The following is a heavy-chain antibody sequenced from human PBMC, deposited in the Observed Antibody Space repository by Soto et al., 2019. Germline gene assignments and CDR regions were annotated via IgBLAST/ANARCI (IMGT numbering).Heavy chain of an antibody. CDR3: ARESCSGGSCYSRYYGMDV. CDR2: ISYDGSNK. D-gene: IGHD2-15*01. V-gene: IGHV3-30-3*01. CDR1: GFTFSSYA. Sequence: XVALRLSCAASGFTFSSYAMHWVRQAPGKGLEWVAVISYDGSNKYYADSVKGRFTISRDNSKNTLYLQMNSLRAEDTAVYYCARESCSGGSCYSRYYGMDVWGQGTTVTVSS. J-gene: IGHJ6*02.